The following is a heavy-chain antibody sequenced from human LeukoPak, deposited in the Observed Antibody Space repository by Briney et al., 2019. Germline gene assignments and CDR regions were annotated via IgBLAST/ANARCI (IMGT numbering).Heavy chain of an antibody. CDR2: IKEDGSEK. J-gene: IGHJ4*02. CDR1: GVTFSSYW. Sequence: GGSLRLSCAASGVTFSSYWMSWVRQAPGKGLEWVANIKEDGSEKYYVDSMKGRFTISRDNAKNSLYLQMNSLRAEDTAVYYCARGRFNYDSSGYSSFYHWGQGTLVTVSS. V-gene: IGHV3-7*01. D-gene: IGHD3-22*01. CDR3: ARGRFNYDSSGYSSFYH.